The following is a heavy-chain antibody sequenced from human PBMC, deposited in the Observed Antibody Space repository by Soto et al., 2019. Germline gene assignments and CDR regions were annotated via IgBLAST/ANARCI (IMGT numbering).Heavy chain of an antibody. D-gene: IGHD3-3*01. CDR2: ISSSSTI. J-gene: IGHJ4*02. V-gene: IGHV3-48*02. CDR3: ARDRAGGIFGVVIRHDY. Sequence: PGGSLRLSCAASGFTFSSYSMNWVRQAPGKGLEWVSYISSSSTIYYADSVKGRFTISRDNAKNSLYLQMNSLRDEDTAVYYCARDRAGGIFGVVIRHDYWGQGTLVTVSS. CDR1: GFTFSSYS.